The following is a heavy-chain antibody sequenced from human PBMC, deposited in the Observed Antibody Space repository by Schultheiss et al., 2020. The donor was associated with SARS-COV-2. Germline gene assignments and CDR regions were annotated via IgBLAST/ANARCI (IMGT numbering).Heavy chain of an antibody. CDR2: LYYSGST. CDR1: GDSISTNNHY. CDR3: AVFSRIAAAGTAWFDP. J-gene: IGHJ5*02. V-gene: IGHV4-39*01. Sequence: SETLSLTCTVSGDSISTNNHYWGWIRQPPGKGLEWIGSLYYSGSTYYNPSLKSRVTIFVDPSKNQFSLKLSSVTAADTAVYYCAVFSRIAAAGTAWFDPWGQGTLVTVSS. D-gene: IGHD6-13*01.